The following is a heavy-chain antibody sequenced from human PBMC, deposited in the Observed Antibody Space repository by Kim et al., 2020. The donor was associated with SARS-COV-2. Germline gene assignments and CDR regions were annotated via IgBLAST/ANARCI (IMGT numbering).Heavy chain of an antibody. CDR3: AKALGTFFSAFDP. CDR1: GFTFEDYG. J-gene: IGHJ5*02. V-gene: IGHV3-9*01. CDR2: ISWNSGTI. Sequence: GGSLRLSCAASGFTFEDYGMHWVRQAPGKGLEGVAGISWNSGTIAYMDSVKGRFTISRDSAKKSLYLQMNSLRAEDTALYFCAKALGTFFSAFDPWGQGTLVTVSS. D-gene: IGHD1-26*01.